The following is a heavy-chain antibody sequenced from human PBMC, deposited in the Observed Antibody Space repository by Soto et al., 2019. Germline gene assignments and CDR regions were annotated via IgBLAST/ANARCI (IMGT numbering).Heavy chain of an antibody. Sequence: LKISCKASGYRFSTYWIGWVRQRPGKGPEWMAIIYPGDSDTRENPSFQGQVTISADKSSNTVHLQWRSLKASDTAIYYCARLGGIVDTGTWIQWGQGTPVTVSS. CDR2: IYPGDSDT. J-gene: IGHJ4*02. D-gene: IGHD1-26*01. CDR3: ARLGGIVDTGTWIQ. V-gene: IGHV5-51*01. CDR1: GYRFSTYW.